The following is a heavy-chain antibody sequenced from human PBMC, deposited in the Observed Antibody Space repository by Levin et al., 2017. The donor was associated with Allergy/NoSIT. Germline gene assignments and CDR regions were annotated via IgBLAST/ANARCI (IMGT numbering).Heavy chain of an antibody. J-gene: IGHJ4*02. CDR3: AREGTIAAAGTGDLNY. D-gene: IGHD6-13*01. CDR1: GFTFSSYS. Sequence: GESLKISCAASGFTFSSYSMNWVRQAPGKGLEWVSSISSSSSYIYYADSVKGRFTISRDNAKNSLYLQMNSLRAEDTAVYYCAREGTIAAAGTGDLNYWGQGTLVTVSS. CDR2: ISSSSSYI. V-gene: IGHV3-21*01.